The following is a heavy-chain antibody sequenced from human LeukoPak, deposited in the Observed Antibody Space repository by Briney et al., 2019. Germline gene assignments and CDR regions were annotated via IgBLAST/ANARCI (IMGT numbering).Heavy chain of an antibody. CDR2: IYYSGST. Sequence: SETLSLTCTVSGGSISSGDYYWSWIRQPPGKGLEWIGYIYYSGSTYYNPSLKSRVTISVDTSKNQSSLKLSSVTAADTAVYYCARGLLRAFDIWGQGTMVTVSS. J-gene: IGHJ3*02. CDR1: GGSISSGDYY. CDR3: ARGLLRAFDI. V-gene: IGHV4-30-4*01. D-gene: IGHD3-22*01.